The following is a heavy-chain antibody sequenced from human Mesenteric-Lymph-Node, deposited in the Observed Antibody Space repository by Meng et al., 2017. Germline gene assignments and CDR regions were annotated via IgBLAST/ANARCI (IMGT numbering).Heavy chain of an antibody. CDR2: IKSKTDGGTT. D-gene: IGHD6-13*01. J-gene: IGHJ4*02. V-gene: IGHV3-15*01. CDR1: GFTFSNAW. Sequence: GESLKISCAASGFTFSNAWMSWVRQAPGKGLEWVGRIKSKTDGGTTDYAAPVKGRFTISRDDSKNTLYLQMNSLKTEDTAVYYCARGLTGDIAAAGRKLRGLKYYFDYWGQGTLVTVSS. CDR3: ARGLTGDIAAAGRKLRGLKYYFDY.